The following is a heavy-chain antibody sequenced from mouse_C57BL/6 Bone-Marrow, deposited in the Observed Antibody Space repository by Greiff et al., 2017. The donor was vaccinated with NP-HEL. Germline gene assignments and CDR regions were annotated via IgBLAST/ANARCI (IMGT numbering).Heavy chain of an antibody. D-gene: IGHD4-1*01. Sequence: QVQLQQPGAELVRPGSSVKLSCKASGYTFTSYWMHWVKQRPIQGLEWIGNIDPSDSETHYNQKFKDKATLTVDKSSSTAYMQLSSLTSEDSAVYYCARGRELGRVYYAMDYWGQGTSVTVSS. V-gene: IGHV1-52*01. CDR3: ARGRELGRVYYAMDY. CDR2: IDPSDSET. J-gene: IGHJ4*01. CDR1: GYTFTSYW.